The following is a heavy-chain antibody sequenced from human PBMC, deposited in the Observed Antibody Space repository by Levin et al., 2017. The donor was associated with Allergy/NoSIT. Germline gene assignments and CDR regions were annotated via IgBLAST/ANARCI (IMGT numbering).Heavy chain of an antibody. J-gene: IGHJ4*02. V-gene: IGHV3-30-3*01. CDR1: GFTFSSYA. CDR3: ARDHGRRLPKFTFDY. D-gene: IGHD1-1*01. CDR2: ISYDGSNK. Sequence: GGSLRLSCAASGFTFSSYAMHWVRQAPGKGLEWVAVISYDGSNKYYADSVKGRFTISRDNSKNTLYLQMNSLRAEDTAVYYCARDHGRRLPKFTFDYWGQGTLVTVSS.